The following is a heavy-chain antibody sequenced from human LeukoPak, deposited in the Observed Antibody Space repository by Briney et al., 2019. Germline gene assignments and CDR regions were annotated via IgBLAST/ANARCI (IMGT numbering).Heavy chain of an antibody. CDR3: ARFGVDYDMDV. Sequence: SETLSLTCTVSGGSISGHYWTWIRQPPGKGLEWIGQIRYSGRPDYNPSLKSRVTISVDTSKNQLSLKVTSVTGADTAVYYCARFGVDYDMDVWGQGTTVTVSS. J-gene: IGHJ6*02. CDR2: IRYSGRP. CDR1: GGSISGHY. D-gene: IGHD3-16*01. V-gene: IGHV4-59*11.